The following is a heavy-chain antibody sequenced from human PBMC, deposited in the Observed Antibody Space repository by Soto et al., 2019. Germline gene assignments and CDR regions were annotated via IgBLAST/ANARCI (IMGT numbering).Heavy chain of an antibody. CDR2: INHSGST. V-gene: IGHV4-34*01. D-gene: IGHD3-10*01. J-gene: IGHJ4*02. Sequence: SEPLSLTCAVYGGSFSGYYWSWIRQPPGKGLEWIGEINHSGSTNYNPSLKSRVTISVDTSKNQFSLKLSSVTAADTAVYYCARDQQAYYCGWGNDQGFAYWGQGSLDTGSS. CDR1: GGSFSGYY. CDR3: ARDQQAYYCGWGNDQGFAY.